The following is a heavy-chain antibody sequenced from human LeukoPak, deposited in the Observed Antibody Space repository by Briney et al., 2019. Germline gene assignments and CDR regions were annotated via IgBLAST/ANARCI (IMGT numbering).Heavy chain of an antibody. D-gene: IGHD3-22*01. CDR3: ARDEKAGDTSGYAPRFDF. J-gene: IGHJ4*02. CDR1: GDSISRYC. V-gene: IGHV4-4*07. Sequence: PSETLSLTCTVSGDSISRYCGSWIRQPAGKGLEWIGRLCTSESTNYNPSLKSRVTMSVDTSDNQFSLNLSSVTAADTALYYCARDEKAGDTSGYAPRFDFWGQGALVTVSS. CDR2: LCTSEST.